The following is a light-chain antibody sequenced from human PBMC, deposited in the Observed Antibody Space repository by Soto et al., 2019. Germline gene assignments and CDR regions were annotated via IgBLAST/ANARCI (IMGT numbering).Light chain of an antibody. J-gene: IGKJ1*01. Sequence: IQMAQSPSALSASVVDRVTVTCRASLGIRSDLVWYQQKPGKAPKVLIYAASTLQGGVPSRFSGSGSGTDFTLTISSLQPEDFAIYYCQQDYDYPWTFGQGTKVDNK. CDR1: LGIRSD. CDR2: AAS. CDR3: QQDYDYPWT. V-gene: IGKV1-6*01.